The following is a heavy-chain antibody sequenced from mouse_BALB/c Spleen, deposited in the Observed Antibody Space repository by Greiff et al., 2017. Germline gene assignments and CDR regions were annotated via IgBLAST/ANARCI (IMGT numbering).Heavy chain of an antibody. CDR3: ARNGDGNYGGFAY. CDR1: GFSLTSYG. CDR2: IWSGGST. J-gene: IGHJ3*01. Sequence: VKLVESGPGLVQPSQSLSITCTVSGFSLTSYGVHWVRQSPGKGLEWLGVIWSGGSTDYNAAFISRLSISKDNSKSQVFFKMNSLQADDTAIYYCARNGDGNYGGFAYWGQGTLVTVSA. V-gene: IGHV2-4-1*01. D-gene: IGHD2-1*01.